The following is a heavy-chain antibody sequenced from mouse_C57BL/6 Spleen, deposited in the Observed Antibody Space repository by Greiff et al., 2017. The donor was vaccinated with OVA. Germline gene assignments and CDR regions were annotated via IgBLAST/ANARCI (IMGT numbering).Heavy chain of an antibody. CDR3: ARGAHGSSYGGFDY. J-gene: IGHJ2*01. CDR1: GFTFSSYA. D-gene: IGHD1-1*01. Sequence: EVKLVESGGGLVKPGGSLKLSCAASGFTFSSYAMSWVRQTPEKRLEWVATISDGGSYTYYPDNVKGRFTISRDNAKNNLYLQMSHLKSEDTAMYYCARGAHGSSYGGFDYWGQGTTLTVSS. CDR2: ISDGGSYT. V-gene: IGHV5-4*03.